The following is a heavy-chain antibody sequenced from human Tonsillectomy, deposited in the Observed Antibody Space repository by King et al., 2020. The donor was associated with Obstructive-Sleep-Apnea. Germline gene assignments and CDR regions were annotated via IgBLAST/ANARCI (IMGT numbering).Heavy chain of an antibody. CDR1: GYSFTNYV. D-gene: IGHD2/OR15-2a*01. V-gene: IGHV1-8*01. CDR2: MNPNSGYT. CDR3: ARGAGDAEYISY. Sequence: VQLVESGAEVKKPGASVKVSCKASGYSFTNYVINWVRQAPGQGLEWMGCMNPNSGYTGFAQQFQGRVTLTRDTSINTAYMEVSSLKSEDTAMYYCARGAGDAEYISYWGQGTLVTVSS. J-gene: IGHJ4*02.